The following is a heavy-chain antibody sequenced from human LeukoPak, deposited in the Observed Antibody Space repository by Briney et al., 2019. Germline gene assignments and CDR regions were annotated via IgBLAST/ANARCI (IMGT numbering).Heavy chain of an antibody. J-gene: IGHJ4*02. CDR3: PSDSFSISAQSTVNFGY. CDR1: GFTFSNYW. CDR2: INEDGSAQ. Sequence: TGGSLRLSCAASGFTFSNYWMSWVRQAPGKGLEWVANINEDGSAQYYVGSVRGRFTISRDNAKNSLYLQMNSLRVEDTAVYYCPSDSFSISAQSTVNFGYWGQGILVTISS. V-gene: IGHV3-7*01. D-gene: IGHD2-21*01.